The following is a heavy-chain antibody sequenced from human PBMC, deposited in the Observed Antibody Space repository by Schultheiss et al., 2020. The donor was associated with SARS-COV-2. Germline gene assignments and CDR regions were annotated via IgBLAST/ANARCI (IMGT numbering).Heavy chain of an antibody. D-gene: IGHD5-12*01. Sequence: GGSLRLSCAASGFTFSGSAMHWVRQASGKGLEWVGRIRSKANSYATAYAASVKGRFTISRDDSKNTAYLQMNSLKTEDTAVYYCTRHPPAYSGLRSAAFDIWGQGTMVTVSS. CDR2: IRSKANSYAT. J-gene: IGHJ3*02. CDR3: TRHPPAYSGLRSAAFDI. V-gene: IGHV3-73*01. CDR1: GFTFSGSA.